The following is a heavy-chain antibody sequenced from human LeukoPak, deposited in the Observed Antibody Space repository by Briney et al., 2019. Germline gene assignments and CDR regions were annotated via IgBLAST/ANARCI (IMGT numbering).Heavy chain of an antibody. V-gene: IGHV3-21*01. Sequence: GGSLRLSCAASGFTFDSYGMNWVRQAPGKGLEWISSISSSSSYIYYADSVKGRFTISRDNAKNSLYLQMNSLRAEDTAVYYCAREHFIAVAVFDYWGQGTLVTVSS. CDR3: AREHFIAVAVFDY. CDR1: GFTFDSYG. CDR2: ISSSSSYI. J-gene: IGHJ4*02. D-gene: IGHD6-19*01.